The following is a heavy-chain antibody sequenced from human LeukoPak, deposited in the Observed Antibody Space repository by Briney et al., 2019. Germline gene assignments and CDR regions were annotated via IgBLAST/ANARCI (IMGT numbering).Heavy chain of an antibody. CDR1: GGSISSYY. J-gene: IGHJ1*01. V-gene: IGHV4-59*01. Sequence: PSETLSLTCTVSGGSISSYYWSWIRQPPGKGLEWIGYIYYSGSTNYNPSLKSRVTISVDTSKNQFSLKLSSVTAADTAVYYCAREGGYCSGGSCYRYFQHWGQGTLVTVSS. CDR3: AREGGYCSGGSCYRYFQH. D-gene: IGHD2-15*01. CDR2: IYYSGST.